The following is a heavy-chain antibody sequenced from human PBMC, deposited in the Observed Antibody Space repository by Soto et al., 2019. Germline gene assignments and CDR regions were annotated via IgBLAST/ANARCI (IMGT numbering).Heavy chain of an antibody. J-gene: IGHJ5*02. Sequence: ASVKVFCKASGGTFSTYTTTWVRQAPGQGLEWMGRIIPIIGIINYAQKFQGRVTITADKFTGTAYMELTRLRSDDTAVYYCAGDPDSHYNDSHASSYPWGQGTLVTVSS. V-gene: IGHV1-69*04. CDR2: IIPIIGII. D-gene: IGHD3-22*01. CDR3: AGDPDSHYNDSHASSYP. CDR1: GGTFSTYT.